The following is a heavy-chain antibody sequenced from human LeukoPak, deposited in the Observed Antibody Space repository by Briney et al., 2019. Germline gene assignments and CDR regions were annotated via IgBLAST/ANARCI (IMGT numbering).Heavy chain of an antibody. Sequence: GGSLRLSCAASGFTFGSYAMHWVRQAPGKGLEWVAVISYDGSNKYYADSVKGRFTISRDNSKNTLYLQMNSLRAEDTAVYYCARDLNPVIDYWGQGTLVTVSS. CDR3: ARDLNPVIDY. J-gene: IGHJ4*02. CDR2: ISYDGSNK. V-gene: IGHV3-30-3*01. CDR1: GFTFGSYA.